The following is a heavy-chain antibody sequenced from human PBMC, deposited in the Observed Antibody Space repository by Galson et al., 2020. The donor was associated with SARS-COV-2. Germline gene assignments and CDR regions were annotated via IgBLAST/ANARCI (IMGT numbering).Heavy chain of an antibody. D-gene: IGHD6-13*01. CDR1: GFTFSSYS. Sequence: NSGGSLRLSCAASGFTFSSYSMNWVRQAPGKGLEWVSSISSSSSYIYYADSVKGRFTISRDNAKNSLYLQMNSLRAEDMAVYYCATLAAAGPESYYYYGMDVWGQGTTVTVSS. V-gene: IGHV3-21*01. J-gene: IGHJ6*02. CDR3: ATLAAAGPESYYYYGMDV. CDR2: ISSSSSYI.